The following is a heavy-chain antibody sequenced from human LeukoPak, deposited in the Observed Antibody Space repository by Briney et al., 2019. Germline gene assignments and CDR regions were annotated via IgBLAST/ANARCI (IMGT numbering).Heavy chain of an antibody. CDR3: AKDRGWQYADYDRVAVEH. CDR1: GGSISSYY. D-gene: IGHD4-17*01. J-gene: IGHJ1*01. V-gene: IGHV4-59*12. CDR2: IYYSGST. Sequence: SETLSLTCTVSGGSISSYYWSWIRQPPGKGLEWIGYIYYSGSTNYNPSLKSRVTISVDTSKNQFSLKLSSVTAADTAVYYCAKDRGWQYADYDRVAVEHWGQGTLVTVSS.